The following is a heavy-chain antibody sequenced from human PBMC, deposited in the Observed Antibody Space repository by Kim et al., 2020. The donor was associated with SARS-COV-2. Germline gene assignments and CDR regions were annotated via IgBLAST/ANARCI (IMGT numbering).Heavy chain of an antibody. D-gene: IGHD3-10*01. CDR3: ARVLWFGELYLDV. J-gene: IGHJ6*03. CDR1: GFIFSTYG. CDR2: INSRGSSI. Sequence: GGSLRLSCVASGFIFSTYGMNWVRQAPGKGLEWVSYINSRGSSIYNADSVKGRFTISRDNAKNSLYLQMNSLRVEDTAIYYCARVLWFGELYLDVWGKGTTVTVSS. V-gene: IGHV3-48*03.